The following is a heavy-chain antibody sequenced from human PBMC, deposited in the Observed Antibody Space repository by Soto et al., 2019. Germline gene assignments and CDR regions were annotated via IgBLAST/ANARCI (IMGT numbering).Heavy chain of an antibody. CDR3: ARGLITGTTFVLFGY. CDR2: MNPNSGNT. D-gene: IGHD1-7*01. CDR1: GGTFSSYA. Sequence: ASVKVSCKASGGTFSSYAISWVRQAPGQGLEWMGWMNPNSGNTGYAQKFQGRVTMTRNTSISTAYMELSSLRSEDTAVYYCARGLITGTTFVLFGYWGQGTLVTVSS. V-gene: IGHV1-8*02. J-gene: IGHJ4*02.